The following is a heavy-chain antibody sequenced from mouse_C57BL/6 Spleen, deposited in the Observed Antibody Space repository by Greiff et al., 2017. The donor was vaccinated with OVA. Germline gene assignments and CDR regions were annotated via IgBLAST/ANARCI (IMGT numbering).Heavy chain of an antibody. Sequence: EVQLVESGGGLVKPGGSLKLSCAASGFTFSDYGMHWVRQAPEKGLEWVAYISSGSSTIYYADTVKGRFTISRDNAKNTLFLQMTSLRSEDTAMYYCARLRFYYAMDYWGQGTSGTVSS. CDR1: GFTFSDYG. CDR3: ARLRFYYAMDY. D-gene: IGHD1-1*01. V-gene: IGHV5-17*01. CDR2: ISSGSSTI. J-gene: IGHJ4*01.